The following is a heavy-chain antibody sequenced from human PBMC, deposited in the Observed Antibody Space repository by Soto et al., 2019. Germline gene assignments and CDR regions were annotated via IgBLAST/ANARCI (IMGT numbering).Heavy chain of an antibody. CDR3: AELGIPGTPRGGAFDI. Sequence: EVQLVESGGGLVKPGGSLRLSCAASGFTFSSYSMNWVRQAPGKGLEWVSSISSSSSYIYYADSVKGRFTISRDNAKNSLYLQMHSLRAEATALDSCAELGIPGTPRGGAFDIWGQGTMVTVSS. V-gene: IGHV3-21*01. CDR1: GFTFSSYS. CDR2: ISSSSSYI. J-gene: IGHJ3*02. D-gene: IGHD1-20*01.